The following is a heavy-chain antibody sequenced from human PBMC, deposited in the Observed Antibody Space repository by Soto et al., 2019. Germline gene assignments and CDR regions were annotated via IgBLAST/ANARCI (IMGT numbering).Heavy chain of an antibody. D-gene: IGHD6-19*01. CDR2: ISAYNGNT. CDR3: ATAPNDPLAVASTHCFDP. J-gene: IGHJ5*02. CDR1: GYTFTSYG. Sequence: ASVKVSCKASGYTFTSYGISWVRQAPGQGLEWMGWISAYNGNTNYAQKLQGRVTMTTDTSTSTAYMELRSLRSDDTAVYYCATAPNDPLAVASTHCFDPPHQETLVTVSS. V-gene: IGHV1-18*01.